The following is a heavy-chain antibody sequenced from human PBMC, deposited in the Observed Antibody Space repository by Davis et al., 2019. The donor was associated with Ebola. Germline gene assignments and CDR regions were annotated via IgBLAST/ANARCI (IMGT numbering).Heavy chain of an antibody. J-gene: IGHJ6*02. Sequence: SETLSLTFPVSGGSISSYYWSWIRQPPGKGLEWIGYIYYSRSTNYNPSLKSRVTISVDTSKNQFSLKLSSVTAADTAVYYCARRGRARGMDVWGQGTTVTVSS. CDR1: GGSISSYY. CDR3: ARRGRARGMDV. V-gene: IGHV4-59*08. CDR2: IYYSRST.